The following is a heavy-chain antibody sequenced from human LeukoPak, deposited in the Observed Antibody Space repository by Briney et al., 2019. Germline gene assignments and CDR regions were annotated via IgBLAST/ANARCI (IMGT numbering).Heavy chain of an antibody. V-gene: IGHV4-59*01. CDR3: ARAIYSFGSGDVFDI. J-gene: IGHJ3*02. CDR1: DDSISNYY. CDR2: VYARGNT. Sequence: SETLSLTCTVSDDSISNYYWSWIRQPPGKRLEWIGSVYARGNTNDNPSLKSRVTISVDTSKDQFSLKLSSVTAADTAMYYCARAIYSFGSGDVFDIWGKGTLVTVSS. D-gene: IGHD5-18*01.